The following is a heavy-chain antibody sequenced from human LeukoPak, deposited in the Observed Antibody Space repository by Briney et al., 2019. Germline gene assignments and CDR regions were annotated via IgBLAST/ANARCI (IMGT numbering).Heavy chain of an antibody. V-gene: IGHV3-23*01. J-gene: IGHJ4*02. CDR2: ISGSGSSS. Sequence: GGTLRLSCTASGFTFSSFGMSWVRQAPGKGLEWVSTISGSGSSSYYADSVKGRFTNSRDNSKNTLYLQMNSLRAEDAAVYFCAKAPVTSCRGAYCYPFDSWGQGTLVTVSS. CDR1: GFTFSSFG. D-gene: IGHD2-21*01. CDR3: AKAPVTSCRGAYCYPFDS.